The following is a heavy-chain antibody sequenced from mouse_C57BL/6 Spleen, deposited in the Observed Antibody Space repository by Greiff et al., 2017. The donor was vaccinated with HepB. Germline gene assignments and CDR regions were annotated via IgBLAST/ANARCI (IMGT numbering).Heavy chain of an antibody. D-gene: IGHD1-1*01. J-gene: IGHJ3*01. V-gene: IGHV1-18*01. CDR1: GYTFTDYN. Sequence: EVQLQQSGPELVKPGASVKIPCKASGYTFTDYNMDWVKQSHGKSLEWIGDIKPNNGGTIYNQKFKGKATLTVYRSSSTAYMELRSLKSEDTAVYYCAREDYYGSGFAYWGQGTLVTVSA. CDR2: IKPNNGGT. CDR3: AREDYYGSGFAY.